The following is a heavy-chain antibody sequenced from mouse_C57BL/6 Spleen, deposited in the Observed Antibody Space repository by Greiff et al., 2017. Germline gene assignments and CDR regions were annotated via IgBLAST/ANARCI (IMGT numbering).Heavy chain of an antibody. V-gene: IGHV5-6*01. Sequence: EVNVVESGGDLVKPGGSLKLSCAASGFTFSSYGMSWVRQTPDKRLEWVATISSGGSYTYYPDSVKGRFTISRDNAKNTLYLQMSSLKSEDTAMYYCARPMGYSNFDYWGQGTTLTVSS. CDR1: GFTFSSYG. J-gene: IGHJ2*01. CDR2: ISSGGSYT. D-gene: IGHD2-5*01. CDR3: ARPMGYSNFDY.